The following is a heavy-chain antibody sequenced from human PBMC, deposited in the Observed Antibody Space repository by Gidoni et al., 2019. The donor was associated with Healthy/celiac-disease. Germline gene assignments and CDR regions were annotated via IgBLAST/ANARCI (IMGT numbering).Heavy chain of an antibody. CDR3: ARDQGSGWYYFDY. V-gene: IGHV3-33*01. CDR1: GFTFSSYG. CDR2: IWYDGRNK. J-gene: IGHJ4*02. D-gene: IGHD6-19*01. Sequence: QVQLVESGGGVVQPGRSLRLSCAASGFTFSSYGMHWVRQAPGKGLEWVAVIWYDGRNKYYADSVKGRFTISRDNSKNTLYLQMNSLRAEDTAVYYCARDQGSGWYYFDYWGQGTLVTVSS.